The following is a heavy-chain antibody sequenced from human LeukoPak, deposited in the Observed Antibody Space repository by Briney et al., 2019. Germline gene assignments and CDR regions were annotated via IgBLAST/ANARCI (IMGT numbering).Heavy chain of an antibody. CDR3: ARAGDYYATGDC. J-gene: IGHJ4*02. Sequence: GGSLRLSCAASGFTLSDHHMDWVRQAPGKGLEWVGRSRNKDNSYTTEYATSVKGRFTISRDDSKNSLYLQMNSLKTEDTAVYYCARAGDYYATGDCWGQGTLVTVSS. D-gene: IGHD3-22*01. CDR1: GFTLSDHH. V-gene: IGHV3-72*01. CDR2: SRNKDNSYTT.